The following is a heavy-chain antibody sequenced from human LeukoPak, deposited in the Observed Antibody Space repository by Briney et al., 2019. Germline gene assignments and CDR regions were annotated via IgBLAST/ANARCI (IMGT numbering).Heavy chain of an antibody. Sequence: SETLSLTCAVYGGSFSGYYWSWIRQPPGKGLEWIGEINHSGSTNYNPSLESRVTISVDTSKNQFSLNLSSVTAADTAVYYCASRKLGNDYWGQGTLVTVSS. CDR1: GGSFSGYY. J-gene: IGHJ4*02. CDR3: ASRKLGNDY. V-gene: IGHV4-34*01. CDR2: INHSGST. D-gene: IGHD7-27*01.